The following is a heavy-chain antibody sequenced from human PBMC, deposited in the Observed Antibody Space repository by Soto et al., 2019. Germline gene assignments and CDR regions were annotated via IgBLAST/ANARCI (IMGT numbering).Heavy chain of an antibody. CDR2: IYSGGST. CDR3: ARIDYYDSSGYYAPDDAFDI. Sequence: GGSLRLSRAASGFTVSSNYMSWVRQAPGKGLEWVSVIYSGGSTYYADSVKGRFTISRDNSKNTLYLQMNSLRAEDTAVYYCARIDYYDSSGYYAPDDAFDIWGQGTMVTVSS. J-gene: IGHJ3*02. D-gene: IGHD3-22*01. V-gene: IGHV3-53*01. CDR1: GFTVSSNY.